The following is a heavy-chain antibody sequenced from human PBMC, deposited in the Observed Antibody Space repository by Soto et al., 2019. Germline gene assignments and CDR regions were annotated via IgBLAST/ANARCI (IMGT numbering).Heavy chain of an antibody. Sequence: ASVKVSCKASGGTFSSYAISWVRQAPGQGLEWMGGIIPIFGTANYAQKFQGRVTITADESTSTAYMELNSLRSEDTAVYYCARNIEDHGDYGAGWWGQGTMVTV. V-gene: IGHV1-69*13. CDR1: GGTFSSYA. CDR3: ARNIEDHGDYGAGW. CDR2: IIPIFGTA. D-gene: IGHD4-17*01. J-gene: IGHJ3*01.